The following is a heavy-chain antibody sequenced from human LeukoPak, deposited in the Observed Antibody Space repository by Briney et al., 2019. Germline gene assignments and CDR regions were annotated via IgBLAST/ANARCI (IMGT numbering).Heavy chain of an antibody. J-gene: IGHJ4*02. Sequence: ASVKLSCTASGYSFTAYYMHWVRQAPGEGLEWMGLINPQSGGTYYAQKLQGRLTMTSDTSITTAYMEMSTLTSDDTALYYCARNIGVGPNGDSWGQGTLVTVSS. D-gene: IGHD6-19*01. CDR3: ARNIGVGPNGDS. CDR2: INPQSGGT. CDR1: GYSFTAYY. V-gene: IGHV1-2*02.